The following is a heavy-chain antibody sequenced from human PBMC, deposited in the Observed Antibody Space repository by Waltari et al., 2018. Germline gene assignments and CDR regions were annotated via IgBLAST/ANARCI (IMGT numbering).Heavy chain of an antibody. V-gene: IGHV3-48*03. Sequence: EVQLVQSGGGLVQPGGSLRLCCEASGSTFSNFDWNWVRQAPGKGLEWVSYLSSSAMTMYYADSVKGRFSISRDNAKKSLYLQMNSLRVEDTAVYYCAGGIKGYFDYWGQGTLVSVSS. J-gene: IGHJ4*02. CDR3: AGGIKGYFDY. CDR1: GSTFSNFD. D-gene: IGHD1-20*01. CDR2: LSSSAMTM.